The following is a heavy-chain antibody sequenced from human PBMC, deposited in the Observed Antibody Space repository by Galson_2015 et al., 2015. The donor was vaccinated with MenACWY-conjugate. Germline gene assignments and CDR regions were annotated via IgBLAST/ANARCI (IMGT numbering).Heavy chain of an antibody. CDR2: IYYSGSTT. V-gene: IGHV4-61*01. CDR3: AREPAPHYFDY. J-gene: IGHJ4*02. CDR1: GGSVSSGSYY. Sequence: SETLSLTCTVSGGSVSSGSYYWSWIRQPPGKGLEWIGYIYYSGSTTKYNPSLKSRVTISVDTSKNQFSLKLSSVTAADTAVYYCAREPAPHYFDYWGQGTLVTVSS.